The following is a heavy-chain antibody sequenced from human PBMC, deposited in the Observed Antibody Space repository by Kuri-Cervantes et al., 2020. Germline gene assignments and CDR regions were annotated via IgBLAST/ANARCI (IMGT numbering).Heavy chain of an antibody. CDR1: GYTFTSYY. V-gene: IGHV1-46*01. CDR2: INPSGGST. Sequence: ASVKVSCKASGYTFTSYYMHWVRQAPGQGLEWMGIINPSGGSTSYAQKFQGRVTMTRDTSASTAYMELSSLRSEDTAVYYCAREGFGFLSFNYYYYMDVWGKGTTVTVSS. CDR3: AREGFGFLSFNYYYYMDV. J-gene: IGHJ6*03. D-gene: IGHD3-16*01.